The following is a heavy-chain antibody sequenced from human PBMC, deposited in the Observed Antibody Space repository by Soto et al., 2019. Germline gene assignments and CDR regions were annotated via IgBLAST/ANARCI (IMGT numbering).Heavy chain of an antibody. D-gene: IGHD3-10*02. V-gene: IGHV4-59*01. CDR2: IFYSGST. Sequence: QVQLQESGPGLVKPSETLSLTCTVSGGSISSYYWSWIRQPPGKGLEWIGFIFYSGSTSYNPSLXXXXXXXXXXXXXXXXXXXXXXTAADTAXXXXASMIGDPVLSFDSWGQGTLVAVSS. CDR3: ASMIGDPVLSFDS. CDR1: GGSISSYY. J-gene: IGHJ5*01.